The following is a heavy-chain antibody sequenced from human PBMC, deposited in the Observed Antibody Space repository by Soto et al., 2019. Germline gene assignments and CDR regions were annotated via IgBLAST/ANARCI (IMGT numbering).Heavy chain of an antibody. CDR3: ARHHSGEECFDP. CDR1: GGSFSGHS. D-gene: IGHD7-27*01. J-gene: IGHJ5*02. Sequence: SETLSLTCSVYGGSFSGHSWTWIRQPPGRGLEWIGYIFHSGSTYYNPSLKSRIRISIDTSKNQFSLKVNSVTAADTAVYYCARHHSGEECFDPWGQGTLVTVSS. CDR2: IFHSGST. V-gene: IGHV4-34*12.